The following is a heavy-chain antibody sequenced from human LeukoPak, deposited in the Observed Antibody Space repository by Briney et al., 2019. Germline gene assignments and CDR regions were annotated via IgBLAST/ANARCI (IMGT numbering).Heavy chain of an antibody. V-gene: IGHV3-7*01. CDR3: VRDGGPYYFDC. Sequence: GGSLRLSCAASGFSFSSYWMSWVRQAPGRGLEWVANIKQDASEKYHVDSVRGRFTISRDSSKNSLYLQMNSLRAEDTAVYYCVRDGGPYYFDCWGQGTLVTVSS. D-gene: IGHD3-16*01. CDR2: IKQDASEK. CDR1: GFSFSSYW. J-gene: IGHJ4*02.